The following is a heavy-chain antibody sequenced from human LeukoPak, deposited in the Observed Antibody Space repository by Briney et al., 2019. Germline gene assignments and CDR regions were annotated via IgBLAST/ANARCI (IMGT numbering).Heavy chain of an antibody. Sequence: SETLSPTCTVSGGSISSSSYYWGWIRQPPGKGLEWIGSIYYSGSTYYNPSLKSRVTISVDTSKNQFSLKLSSVTAADTAVYYCATVNSSGWLYYYYYYMDVWGKGTTVTVSS. D-gene: IGHD6-19*01. J-gene: IGHJ6*03. CDR1: GGSISSSSYY. CDR2: IYYSGST. CDR3: ATVNSSGWLYYYYYYMDV. V-gene: IGHV4-39*07.